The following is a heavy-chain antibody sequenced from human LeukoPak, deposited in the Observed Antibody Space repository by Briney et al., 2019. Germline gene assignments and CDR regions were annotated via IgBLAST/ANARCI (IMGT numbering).Heavy chain of an antibody. J-gene: IGHJ4*02. CDR1: GSSFTSYW. D-gene: IGHD6-19*01. CDR2: IYPGDSDT. Sequence: GESLHTCCKGSGSSFTSYWIGLGRPMPGKGVGWMGIIYPGDSDTRDTASGQGQVTISADKSNGTAYLQWSSLNASDTAMYYCARSYSSGWRTGYYFDYWGQGTLVTVSS. CDR3: ARSYSSGWRTGYYFDY. V-gene: IGHV5-51*01.